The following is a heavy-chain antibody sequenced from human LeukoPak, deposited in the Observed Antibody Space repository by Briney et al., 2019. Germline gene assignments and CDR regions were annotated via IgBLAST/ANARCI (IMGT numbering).Heavy chain of an antibody. V-gene: IGHV4-4*02. CDR3: ARENIQVWPRNFDL. CDR2: IYHSGST. Sequence: KTSETLSLTCAVSGDSITTTNWRSWVRQPPGKGLEWIGEIYHSGSTNYNPSLKSRVTISVDKSKHQFSLKLSSVTAADAAVYYCARENIQVWPRNFDLWGRGTLVTVSS. D-gene: IGHD5-18*01. CDR1: GDSITTTNW. J-gene: IGHJ2*01.